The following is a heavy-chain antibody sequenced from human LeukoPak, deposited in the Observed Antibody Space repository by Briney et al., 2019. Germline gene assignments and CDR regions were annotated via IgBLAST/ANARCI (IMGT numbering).Heavy chain of an antibody. CDR2: IYTSGST. CDR3: TTDQYYGFLEWLDY. CDR1: GGSISSGSYF. D-gene: IGHD3-3*01. J-gene: IGHJ4*02. V-gene: IGHV4-61*02. Sequence: SETLSLTCTVSGGSISSGSYFWSWIRQPAGKGLEWIGRIYTSGSTNYNPSLKSRVTISVDTSKNQFSLKLSSVTAADTAVYYCTTDQYYGFLEWLDYWGQGTLVTVSS.